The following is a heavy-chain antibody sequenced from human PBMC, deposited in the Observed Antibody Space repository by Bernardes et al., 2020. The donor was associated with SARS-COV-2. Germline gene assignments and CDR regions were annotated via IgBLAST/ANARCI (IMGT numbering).Heavy chain of an antibody. CDR3: ARDVGDYGGNPAEYAFDI. Sequence: SETLSLTCTVSGGSISSGGYYWSWIRQHPGKGLEWIGYIYYSGSTYYNPSLKSRVTISVDTSKNQFSLKLSSVTAADTAVYYCARDVGDYGGNPAEYAFDIWGQGTMVTVSS. CDR2: IYYSGST. J-gene: IGHJ3*02. V-gene: IGHV4-31*03. D-gene: IGHD4-17*01. CDR1: GGSISSGGYY.